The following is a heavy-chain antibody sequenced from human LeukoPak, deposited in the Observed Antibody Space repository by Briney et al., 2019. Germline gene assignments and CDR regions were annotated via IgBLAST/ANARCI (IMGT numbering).Heavy chain of an antibody. CDR3: AKRITVSAGYYLDP. Sequence: QPGGSLTLSCVGSGFSFSSFAMSWVRQAPGKGLEWVSTVSGGGAYTYYADSVKGRFTVSRDDSKSMHFLQMNSLRPEDTALYFCAKRITVSAGYYLDPWGQGTLVTVSS. V-gene: IGHV3-23*01. CDR1: GFSFSSFA. J-gene: IGHJ5*02. CDR2: VSGGGAYT. D-gene: IGHD2-8*01.